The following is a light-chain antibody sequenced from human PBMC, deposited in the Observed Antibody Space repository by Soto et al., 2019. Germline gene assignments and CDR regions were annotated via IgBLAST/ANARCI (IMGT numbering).Light chain of an antibody. J-gene: IGKJ2*01. Sequence: DIQMTQFPSSLSASVGDRVTITCRASQSISSNLNWYQHKPGKAPKVLMYTASTLESGVPSRFSGSGSGTDFTLTISSLQPEDFATYYCQQSYITPYTFGQGTKLEIK. CDR2: TAS. V-gene: IGKV1-39*01. CDR1: QSISSN. CDR3: QQSYITPYT.